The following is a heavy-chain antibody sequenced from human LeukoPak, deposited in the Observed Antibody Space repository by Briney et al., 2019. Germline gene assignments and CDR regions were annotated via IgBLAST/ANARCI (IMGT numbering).Heavy chain of an antibody. CDR1: GYSFTSYW. CDR3: ARPRGYSGYDLSL. CDR2: IYPGDSDT. Sequence: GASLKISCKGSGYSFTSYWVGWGRRMPGKRPEWMGIIYPGDSDTRYSPSFQGQVTISADKSITTAYLQRSSLKASDTAMYYCARPRGYSGYDLSLWGQGTLVTVSS. J-gene: IGHJ4*02. D-gene: IGHD5-12*01. V-gene: IGHV5-51*01.